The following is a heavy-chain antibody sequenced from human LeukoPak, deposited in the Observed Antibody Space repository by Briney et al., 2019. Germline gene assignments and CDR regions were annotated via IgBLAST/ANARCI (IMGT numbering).Heavy chain of an antibody. CDR3: AREDTAMVGGIDY. J-gene: IGHJ4*02. Sequence: PSETLSLTCAVSGGSISSGGYSWSWIRQPPGKGLEWIGYIYHSGSTYYNPSLKSRVTISVDRSKNQFSLKLSPVTAADTAVYYCAREDTAMVGGIDYWGQGTLVTVSS. D-gene: IGHD5-18*01. V-gene: IGHV4-30-2*01. CDR1: GGSISSGGYS. CDR2: IYHSGST.